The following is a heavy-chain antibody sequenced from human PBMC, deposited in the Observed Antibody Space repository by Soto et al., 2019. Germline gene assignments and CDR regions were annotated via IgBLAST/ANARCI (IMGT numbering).Heavy chain of an antibody. D-gene: IGHD2-2*01. CDR1: GFSVTNNY. CDR3: ARGQGSTGYHGREHYFDY. V-gene: IGHV3-66*01. J-gene: IGHJ4*02. Sequence: EVQVVESGGGLVQPGGSLRLSCAASGFSVTNNYMNWVREAPGKGLEWVSIIDIGGNTYYADSVKDRFTISRDNSRNTLYLHMDSLRAEDTAVYYCARGQGSTGYHGREHYFDYWGQGTLVTVSP. CDR2: IDIGGNT.